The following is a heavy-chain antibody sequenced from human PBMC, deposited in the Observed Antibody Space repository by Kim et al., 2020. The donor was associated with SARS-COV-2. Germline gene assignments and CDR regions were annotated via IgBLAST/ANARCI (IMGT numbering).Heavy chain of an antibody. D-gene: IGHD6-19*01. V-gene: IGHV3-30*04. CDR2: ISYDGSNK. J-gene: IGHJ4*01. CDR3: ARPRDHPASPIAVVPID. CDR1: GFTFSSYA. Sequence: GGSLRLSCAASGFTFSSYAMHWVRQAPGKGLEWVAVISYDGSNKYYADSVMGRFTISRDNSKNTLYLQMNSLRAEDKAVYYCARPRDHPASPIAVVPID.